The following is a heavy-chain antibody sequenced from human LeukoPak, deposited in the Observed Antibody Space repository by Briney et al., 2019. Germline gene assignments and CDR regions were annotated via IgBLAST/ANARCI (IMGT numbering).Heavy chain of an antibody. CDR2: ISSSSSTI. V-gene: IGHV3-48*01. CDR1: GFTVSSNY. Sequence: PGGSLRLSCAASGFTVSSNYMNWVRQAPGKGLEWVSYISSSSSTIYYADSVKGRFTISRDNAKNSLYLQMNSLRAEDTAVYYCARDMYGDYSLVDYWGQGTLVTVSS. D-gene: IGHD4-17*01. J-gene: IGHJ4*02. CDR3: ARDMYGDYSLVDY.